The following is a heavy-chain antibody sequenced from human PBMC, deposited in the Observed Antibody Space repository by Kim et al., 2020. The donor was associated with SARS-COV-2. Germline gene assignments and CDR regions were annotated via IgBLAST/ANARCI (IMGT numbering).Heavy chain of an antibody. CDR1: GGSISSSSYY. CDR3: ARQSGYAAFDI. J-gene: IGHJ3*02. Sequence: SETLSLTCTVSGGSISSSSYYWGWIRQPPGKGLEWIGSIYYSGSTYYNPSLKSRVTISVDTSKNQFSLKLSSVTAADTAVYYCARQSGYAAFDIWGQGT. D-gene: IGHD5-12*01. V-gene: IGHV4-39*01. CDR2: IYYSGST.